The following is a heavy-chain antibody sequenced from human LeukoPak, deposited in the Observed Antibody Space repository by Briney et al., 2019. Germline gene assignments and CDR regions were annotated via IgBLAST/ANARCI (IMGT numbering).Heavy chain of an antibody. Sequence: GGSLRLSCAASGFTFSDYYMSWIRQAPGKGLECISYISSDGSTKYYADSAKGRFTISRDNAKNSLFLQMNSLRAEDTAVYYCATTRQWFDYWGQGTLVTVSS. CDR1: GFTFSDYY. D-gene: IGHD1-1*01. J-gene: IGHJ4*02. V-gene: IGHV3-11*01. CDR3: ATTRQWFDY. CDR2: ISSDGSTK.